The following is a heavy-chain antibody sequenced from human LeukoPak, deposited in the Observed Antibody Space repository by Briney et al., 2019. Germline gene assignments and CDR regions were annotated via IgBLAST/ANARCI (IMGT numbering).Heavy chain of an antibody. Sequence: SVKVSCKASGGTFISYAISWVRQAPGQGLEWMGGIIPIFGTGNYAQKFQGRVTITADESTSTAYMELSSLRSEDTAVYYCARVGGSGIWDYWGQGTLVTVSS. J-gene: IGHJ4*02. CDR1: GGTFISYA. CDR2: IIPIFGTG. V-gene: IGHV1-69*13. CDR3: ARVGGSGIWDY. D-gene: IGHD6-19*01.